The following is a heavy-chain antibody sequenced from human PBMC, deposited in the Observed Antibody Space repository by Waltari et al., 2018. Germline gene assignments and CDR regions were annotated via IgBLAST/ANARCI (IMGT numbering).Heavy chain of an antibody. CDR1: GYSISSGYY. D-gene: IGHD6-19*01. CDR3: ARHYSSGWYAPVDY. V-gene: IGHV4-38-2*01. J-gene: IGHJ4*02. Sequence: QVQLQESGPGLVKPSETLSLTCAVSGYSISSGYYWGWIRQPPGKGLEWIGSIYHSGSTYYNPSLKSRVTISVDTSKNQFSLKLSSVTAADTAVYYCARHYSSGWYAPVDYWGQGTLVTVSS. CDR2: IYHSGST.